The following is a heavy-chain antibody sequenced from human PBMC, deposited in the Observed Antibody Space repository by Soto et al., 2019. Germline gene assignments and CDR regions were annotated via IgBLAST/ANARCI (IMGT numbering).Heavy chain of an antibody. CDR3: VETEAYWTR. J-gene: IGHJ4*02. D-gene: IGHD1-1*01. Sequence: PGGSLRLSCAASGFTFSGYAMSWVRQAPGKGLEWVSSITASGDCTYYADFVKGRLTISRENSKNTLFLQLNILGLGDTAVYYYVETEAYWTRWGQGTLVTVSS. CDR2: ITASGDCT. V-gene: IGHV3-23*01. CDR1: GFTFSGYA.